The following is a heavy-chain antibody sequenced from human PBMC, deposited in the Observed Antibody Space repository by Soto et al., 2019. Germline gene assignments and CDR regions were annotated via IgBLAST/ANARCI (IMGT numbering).Heavy chain of an antibody. J-gene: IGHJ4*02. Sequence: PGGSLRLSCAVSGFAFSSHAMSWVRQAPGKGLEWVSSITAGGYSTYYADSVKGRFAISRDNSKNTLYLQMSSLKVEDTAVYYCAKSAPSSSSGYQYYFDYWGQGTLVTVSS. CDR3: AKSAPSSSSGYQYYFDY. CDR1: GFAFSSHA. D-gene: IGHD3-22*01. V-gene: IGHV3-23*01. CDR2: ITAGGYST.